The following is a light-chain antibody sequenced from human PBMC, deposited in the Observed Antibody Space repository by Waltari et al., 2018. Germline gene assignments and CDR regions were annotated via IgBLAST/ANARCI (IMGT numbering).Light chain of an antibody. CDR3: QQRSNWWT. CDR1: QSVSSY. V-gene: IGKV3-11*01. J-gene: IGKJ1*01. CDR2: DAS. Sequence: EFVLTQSPATLSLSPGERATLSCRASQSVSSYLAWYQQKPGQAPRLLIYDASNRATGIPARFSGSGSGTDFTLTISSLEPEDSAVYYCQQRSNWWTFGQGTKVEIK.